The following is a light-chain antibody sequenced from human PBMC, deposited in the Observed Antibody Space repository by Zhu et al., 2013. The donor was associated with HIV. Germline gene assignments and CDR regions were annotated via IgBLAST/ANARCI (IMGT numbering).Light chain of an antibody. Sequence: IQMTQSPSSLSASVGDRVNITCLASQSVSVWLAWYQQKPGRAPKLLIYKASTLENGVPSRFSGSGSGTEFTLTISSLQPDDFGIYYCQQYSDFRTFGQGTKVDIK. J-gene: IGKJ1*01. CDR3: QQYSDFRT. CDR1: QSVSVW. CDR2: KAS. V-gene: IGKV1-5*03.